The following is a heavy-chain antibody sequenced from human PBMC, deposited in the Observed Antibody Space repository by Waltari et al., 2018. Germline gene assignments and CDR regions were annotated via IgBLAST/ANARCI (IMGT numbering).Heavy chain of an antibody. CDR2: INPSSGGT. CDR1: GYTFTGYY. CDR3: AREAAADDAFDI. Sequence: QVQLVQSGAEVKKPGASVKVSCKASGYTFTGYYMHWVRQAPGQGLEWMGRINPSSGGTNYAQKFQGRVTMTRDTSISTAYMELSRLRSDDTAVYYCAREAAADDAFDIWGQGTMVTVSS. J-gene: IGHJ3*02. V-gene: IGHV1-2*06. D-gene: IGHD6-13*01.